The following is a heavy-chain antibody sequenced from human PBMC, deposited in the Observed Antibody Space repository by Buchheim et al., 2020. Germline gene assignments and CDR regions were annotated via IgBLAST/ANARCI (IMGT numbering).Heavy chain of an antibody. D-gene: IGHD6-19*01. J-gene: IGHJ4*02. Sequence: QLQLQESGPGLAKPSETLSLTCTVSGGSISSSSYYWGWIRQPPGKGLEWIGSIYYSGNTYYNPSLKSRVTQSVDTSKNQFSLKLSSVTAADTAVYYCARAVYSSGFGVDYWGQGTL. V-gene: IGHV4-39*01. CDR2: IYYSGNT. CDR3: ARAVYSSGFGVDY. CDR1: GGSISSSSYY.